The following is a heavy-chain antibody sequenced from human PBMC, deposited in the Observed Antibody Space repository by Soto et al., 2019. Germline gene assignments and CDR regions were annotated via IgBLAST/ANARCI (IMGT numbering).Heavy chain of an antibody. D-gene: IGHD1-1*01. Sequence: QVQLQQSGPGLLKPSETLSLTCTVSGGSISSPRYNWGWVRQPPGKGPEWIGSFFYGGRTHYSPSIERRPSISVDTARSQVSLILTSATPADTAVYSCATVASTHFDSWGPGALVVVS. J-gene: IGHJ4*02. V-gene: IGHV4-39*01. CDR1: GGSISSPRYN. CDR2: FFYGGRT. CDR3: ATVASTHFDS.